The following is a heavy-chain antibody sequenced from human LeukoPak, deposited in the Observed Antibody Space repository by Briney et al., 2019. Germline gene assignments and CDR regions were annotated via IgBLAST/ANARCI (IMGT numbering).Heavy chain of an antibody. D-gene: IGHD3-10*01. J-gene: IGHJ4*02. CDR1: GFTFSSYA. CDR3: AKGVITLDY. Sequence: GGSLRLSYAASGFTFSSYAMHWVRQAPGKGLEYVSAISSNGGSTYYANSVKGRFTISRDNSKNTLYLQMGSLRAGDMAVYYCAKGVITLDYWGQGTLVTVSS. V-gene: IGHV3-64*01. CDR2: ISSNGGST.